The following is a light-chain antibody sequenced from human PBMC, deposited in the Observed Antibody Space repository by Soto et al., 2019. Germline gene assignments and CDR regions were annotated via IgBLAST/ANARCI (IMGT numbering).Light chain of an antibody. V-gene: IGKV1-5*03. CDR2: KAS. CDR3: QQYNSYWT. CDR1: QSINNW. J-gene: IGKJ1*01. Sequence: DIQMTQSPSTLSASVGDRVTITCRASQSINNWLAWYQQKPGKAPNLLIYKASSLESGVPSRFRGSGSGTEFTLAISSLQRDDVATYYWQQYNSYWTFGQGTKVEIK.